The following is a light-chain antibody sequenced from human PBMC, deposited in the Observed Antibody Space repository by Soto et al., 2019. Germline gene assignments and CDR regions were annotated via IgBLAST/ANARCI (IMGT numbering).Light chain of an antibody. J-gene: IGLJ2*01. CDR3: AAWDDSLSAVL. CDR1: STNIGNNA. V-gene: IGLV1-47*01. Sequence: QSVLTQPPSASGTPGQRATISCSGGSTNIGNNAVYWYQHLPGTAPKLLIYRSDRRPSGVPERISGSKSGSSAPLAISGLRSEDEADYYCAAWDDSLSAVLFGGGTKVTV. CDR2: RSD.